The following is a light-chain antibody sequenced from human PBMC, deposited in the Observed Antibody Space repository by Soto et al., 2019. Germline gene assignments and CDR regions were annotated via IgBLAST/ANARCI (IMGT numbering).Light chain of an antibody. Sequence: EIVLTQSPGTLSLSPGERATLSCRASQSVSSRYLAWYQQKPGQAPRLLIYGASSRATGIPDTFSRSVSGTDFTLTISRLEPDDFAVYYCQQYGSSPPELSFGGGTKVEIK. CDR1: QSVSSRY. CDR2: GAS. V-gene: IGKV3-20*01. J-gene: IGKJ4*01. CDR3: QQYGSSPPELS.